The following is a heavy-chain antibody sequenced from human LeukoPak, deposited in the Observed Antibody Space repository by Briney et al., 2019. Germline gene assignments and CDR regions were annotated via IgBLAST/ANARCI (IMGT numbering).Heavy chain of an antibody. Sequence: GGSLRLSCAASGFTFSSYSMNWVRQAPGKGLEWVSSISSSSSYIYYADSVKGRFTISRDNSKNTLYLQMNSLRAEDTAVYYCAKSSHYYDSSGYSWGQGTLVTVSS. D-gene: IGHD3-22*01. CDR3: AKSSHYYDSSGYS. J-gene: IGHJ5*02. CDR2: ISSSSSYI. CDR1: GFTFSSYS. V-gene: IGHV3-21*04.